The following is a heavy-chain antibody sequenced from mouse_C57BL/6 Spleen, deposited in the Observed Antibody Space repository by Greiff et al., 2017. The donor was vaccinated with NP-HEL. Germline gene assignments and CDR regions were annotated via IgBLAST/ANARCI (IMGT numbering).Heavy chain of an antibody. CDR2: FYPGSGSI. J-gene: IGHJ4*01. CDR3: ARHEFYGSSYDAMDY. Sequence: LQVVESGAELVKPGASVKLSCKASGYTFTEYTIHWVKQRSGQGLEWIGWFYPGSGSIKYNEKFKDKATLTADKSSSTVYMELSRLTSEDSAVYFCARHEFYGSSYDAMDYWGQGTSVTVSS. D-gene: IGHD1-1*01. CDR1: GYTFTEYT. V-gene: IGHV1-62-2*01.